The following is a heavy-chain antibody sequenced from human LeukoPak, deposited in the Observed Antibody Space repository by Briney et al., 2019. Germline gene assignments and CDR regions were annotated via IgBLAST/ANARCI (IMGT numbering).Heavy chain of an antibody. CDR1: GFTFSSYG. D-gene: IGHD6-19*01. CDR2: ISGSTSNK. J-gene: IGHJ4*02. V-gene: IGHV3-48*01. Sequence: PGGSLRLSCAASGFTFSSYGMNWVRQAPGKGLEWISYISGSTSNKDYADSVKGRFTISRDNAENSLSLQMKSLRGEDTAVYYCARGESASAWLIEYWGQGTLVTVSS. CDR3: ARGESASAWLIEY.